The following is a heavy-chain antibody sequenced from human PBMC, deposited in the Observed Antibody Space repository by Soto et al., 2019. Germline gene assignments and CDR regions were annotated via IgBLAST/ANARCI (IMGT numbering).Heavy chain of an antibody. CDR2: IFYRGST. D-gene: IGHD3-16*01. CDR1: GGSITSYY. V-gene: IGHV4-59*01. J-gene: IGHJ3*02. CDR3: ARVHRAPLGAFEI. Sequence: QVQLQESGPGLVKPSETLSLTCAVSGGSITSYYWSWIRQPPGKGLEWIGYIFYRGSTNYNPSLTSRVTVSLGTSKNQVSHKLTSVTAADTAVYYCARVHRAPLGAFEIWGQATMVTVSS.